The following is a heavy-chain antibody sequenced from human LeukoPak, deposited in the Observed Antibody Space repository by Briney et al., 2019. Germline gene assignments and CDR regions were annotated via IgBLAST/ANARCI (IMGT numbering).Heavy chain of an antibody. CDR1: GYTFTGYY. CDR2: MNPNTGAT. J-gene: IGHJ4*02. V-gene: IGHV1-2*02. Sequence: GASVKVSCKPSGYTFTGYYLHWVRQAPGQALEWMGWMNPNTGATMYAQKFQDRVPMSRDTSSSTAYMDLTSLRSDDTAVYFCARDRVGSGWPRPYYFEFWGQGTLVTVSS. D-gene: IGHD6-19*01. CDR3: ARDRVGSGWPRPYYFEF.